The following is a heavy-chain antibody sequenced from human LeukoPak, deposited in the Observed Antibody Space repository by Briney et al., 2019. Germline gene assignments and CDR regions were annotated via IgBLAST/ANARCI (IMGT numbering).Heavy chain of an antibody. CDR1: GFTFSSYA. CDR3: GYGDYYYGMDV. J-gene: IGHJ6*02. Sequence: GGSLRLSCAASGFTFSSYAMSWVRQAPGKGLEWVSAISGSGGSTYYADSVKGRFTISRDDSKNTLYLQMNSLRAEDTAVYYCGYGDYYYGMDVWGQGTTVTVSS. V-gene: IGHV3-23*01. D-gene: IGHD5-18*01. CDR2: ISGSGGST.